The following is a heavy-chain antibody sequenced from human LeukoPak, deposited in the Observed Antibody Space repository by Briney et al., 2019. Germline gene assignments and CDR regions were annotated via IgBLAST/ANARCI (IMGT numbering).Heavy chain of an antibody. V-gene: IGHV1-8*01. J-gene: IGHJ5*02. D-gene: IGHD6-19*01. CDR1: GYTFTTYD. Sequence: VASVEASCKASGYTFTTYDINWVRQATGQGLEWTGWMNPNSGNTGYTQKFQGRVTMTRNTSISTAYMELSSLRSEDTAVYYCARGRGSGHKENWFDPWGQGTLVTVSS. CDR2: MNPNSGNT. CDR3: ARGRGSGHKENWFDP.